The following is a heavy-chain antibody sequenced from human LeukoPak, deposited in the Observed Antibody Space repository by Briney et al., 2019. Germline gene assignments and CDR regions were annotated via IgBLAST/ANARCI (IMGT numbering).Heavy chain of an antibody. Sequence: GGSLRLSCVGSGFTFSNYWMTWVRQAPGKGLEWVASIKQDGSEKYYVDSVKGRFTFSRDNAKNSLYLRMDSLRAEDTAVYYCARDKSAGADTGSSFYYWGQGALVTVS. CDR1: GFTFSNYW. CDR3: ARDKSAGADTGSSFYY. V-gene: IGHV3-7*03. D-gene: IGHD3-10*01. CDR2: IKQDGSEK. J-gene: IGHJ4*02.